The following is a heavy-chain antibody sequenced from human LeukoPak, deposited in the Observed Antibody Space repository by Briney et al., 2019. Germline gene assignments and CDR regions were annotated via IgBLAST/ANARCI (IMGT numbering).Heavy chain of an antibody. CDR1: GFTFNNYG. Sequence: TGGSLRLSCAASGFTFNNYGLIWVRQAPGKGLEWVAAISNDGGGIMYAVFVEGRFTISRDNSKNTLFLQMNSLRAEDTALYYCAKGSTGYFADLWGQGTLVTVSS. CDR3: AKGSTGYFADL. CDR2: ISNDGGGI. V-gene: IGHV3-23*01. D-gene: IGHD3-22*01. J-gene: IGHJ5*02.